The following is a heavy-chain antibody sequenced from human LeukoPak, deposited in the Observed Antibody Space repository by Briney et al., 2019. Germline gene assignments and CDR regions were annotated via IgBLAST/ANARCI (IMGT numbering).Heavy chain of an antibody. V-gene: IGHV3-23*01. Sequence: SGGSLRLSCEASGFTFSNYAMNWVRQAPGKGLEWVSGISGSGGDTWYADSVKGRLTISRDNSKNTLYLQMNSLRAEDTAVYYCAKDLGYCTSSSCSVAFDIWGQGTMVTVSS. J-gene: IGHJ3*02. D-gene: IGHD2-2*01. CDR2: ISGSGGDT. CDR3: AKDLGYCTSSSCSVAFDI. CDR1: GFTFSNYA.